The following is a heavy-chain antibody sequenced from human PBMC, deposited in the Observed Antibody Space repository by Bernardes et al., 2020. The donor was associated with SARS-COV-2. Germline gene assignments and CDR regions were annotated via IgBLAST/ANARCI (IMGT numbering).Heavy chain of an antibody. CDR1: GYTFSSYG. CDR2: ISAHNGDT. V-gene: IGHV1-18*04. D-gene: IGHD3-10*01. CDR3: VRDRSRLGNIVRGVAYYGMDV. J-gene: IGHJ6*02. Sequence: ASVKVYCKASGYTFSSYGITWVRQAPGQGLEWMGWISAHNGDTKYAQMLQGRVTMTTDTSTGTAYVELGSLRSDDTAMYYCVRDRSRLGNIVRGVAYYGMDVWGQGTTVTVSS.